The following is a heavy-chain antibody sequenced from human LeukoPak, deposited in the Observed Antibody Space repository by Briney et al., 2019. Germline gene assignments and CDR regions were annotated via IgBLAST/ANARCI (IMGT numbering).Heavy chain of an antibody. J-gene: IGHJ3*02. CDR1: GFTFSSYS. CDR3: AREASYSSSWYEIGFNAFDI. D-gene: IGHD6-13*01. Sequence: GGSLRLSCAASGFTFSSYSMNWVRQAPGKGLEWVSSISSSSSYIYYADSVKGRFTISRDNAKNSLYLQMNSLRAEDAAVYYCAREASYSSSWYEIGFNAFDIWGQGTMITVSS. V-gene: IGHV3-21*01. CDR2: ISSSSSYI.